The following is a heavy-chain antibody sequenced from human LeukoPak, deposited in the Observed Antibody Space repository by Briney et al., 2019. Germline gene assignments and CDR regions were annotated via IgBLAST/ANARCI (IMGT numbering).Heavy chain of an antibody. J-gene: IGHJ5*02. CDR2: IYYSGST. CDR3: ARGFNWFGP. Sequence: SETLSLTCTVSGGSISSYYWSWIRQPPGKGLEWIGYIYYSGSTNYNPSLKSRVTISVDTSKNQFSLKLSSVTAADTAVHYCARGFNWFGPWGQGTLVTVSS. V-gene: IGHV4-59*01. CDR1: GGSISSYY.